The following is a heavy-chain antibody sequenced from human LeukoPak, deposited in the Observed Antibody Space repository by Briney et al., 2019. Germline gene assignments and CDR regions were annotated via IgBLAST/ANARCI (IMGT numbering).Heavy chain of an antibody. D-gene: IGHD1-26*01. CDR3: AKGIKWELPFDY. V-gene: IGHV3-23*01. J-gene: IGHJ4*02. CDR1: GFTFSNYA. CDR2: ISVSGGSA. Sequence: GGSLRLSCAASGFTFSNYAMSWVRQAPGKGLEWVSAISVSGGSAYYADSVKGRFTISRDSSKNTLYLQMNTLRAEDTALYYCAKGIKWELPFDYWGQGTLVTVSS.